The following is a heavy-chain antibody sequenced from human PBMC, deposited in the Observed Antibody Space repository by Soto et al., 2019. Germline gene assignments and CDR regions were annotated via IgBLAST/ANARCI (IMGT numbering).Heavy chain of an antibody. CDR1: GGTFSSFA. D-gene: IGHD1-7*01. Sequence: QVHLVQSGAELKRPGSSVKVSCKASGGTFSSFAFSWVRQAPGHGLEWMGGIVPITSTSNHAQKFQDRVTFSADKSTSTAYMELTGLRSEDTAVYYCQNSLFSXXDHFDXWGQGTLVIVSS. V-gene: IGHV1-69*06. J-gene: IGHJ4*02. CDR3: QNSLFSXXDHFDX. CDR2: IVPITSTS.